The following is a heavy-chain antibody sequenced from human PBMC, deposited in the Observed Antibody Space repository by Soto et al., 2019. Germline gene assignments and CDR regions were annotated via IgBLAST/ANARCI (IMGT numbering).Heavy chain of an antibody. CDR3: ARGHIPVYGPVPDYFDS. D-gene: IGHD2-21*01. Sequence: QVHLQQWGAGLLKPSETLSLTCGVYGGSLRGSYWIWIRQPPGKALEWLGKVTHSGSTTFTPSLKRRVSVSVDTSDNQCSLKLTSVTAADTAVYYCARGHIPVYGPVPDYFDSWGQGTLVTVSS. J-gene: IGHJ4*02. V-gene: IGHV4-34*02. CDR2: VTHSGST. CDR1: GGSLRGSY.